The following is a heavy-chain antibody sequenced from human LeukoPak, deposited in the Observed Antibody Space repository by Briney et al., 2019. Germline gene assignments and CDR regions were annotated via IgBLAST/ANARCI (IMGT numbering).Heavy chain of an antibody. CDR2: ISYNGINE. J-gene: IGHJ4*02. D-gene: IGHD2-2*01. CDR1: GFSFSDYN. CDR3: ARATYPAGVLN. V-gene: IGHV3-30*03. Sequence: GGSLRLSCAASGFSFSDYNMHWVRQAPGKGLEWMAVISYNGINEYYADSVKGRFTISRDNSKNTLYLQMNSLRAEDTAVYYCARATYPAGVLNWGQGTLVTVSS.